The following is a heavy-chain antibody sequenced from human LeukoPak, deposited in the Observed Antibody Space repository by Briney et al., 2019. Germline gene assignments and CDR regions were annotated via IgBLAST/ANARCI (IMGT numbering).Heavy chain of an antibody. D-gene: IGHD2-8*02. CDR1: GFTFTNYA. CDR3: TKAPLMSCTGAFCYPFDS. J-gene: IGHJ4*02. CDR2: TVGSRPDT. Sequence: GGSLRLSCAASGFTFTNYAMSWVRQTPGKGLEWVSATVGSRPDTYHADSVKGRFTVSRDNSRDTLYLQMNNLRIEDSAVYYCTKAPLMSCTGAFCYPFDSWGQGVLVTVSS. V-gene: IGHV3-23*01.